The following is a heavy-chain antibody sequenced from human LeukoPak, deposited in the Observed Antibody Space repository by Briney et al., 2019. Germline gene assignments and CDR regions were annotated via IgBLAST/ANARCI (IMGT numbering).Heavy chain of an antibody. CDR3: ARHTGMTYYNAGHYMDV. V-gene: IGHV4-39*01. J-gene: IGHJ6*03. D-gene: IGHD3-10*01. CDR2: IYYSGST. Sequence: PSETLSLTCSVSGGSISSSSYFWGWIRQPPGKGLEWIGSIYYSGSTYYNPSLKSRVTISVDTSKNQFSLKLSSVTAADTAVYYCARHTGMTYYNAGHYMDVWGKGTTVTISS. CDR1: GGSISSSSYF.